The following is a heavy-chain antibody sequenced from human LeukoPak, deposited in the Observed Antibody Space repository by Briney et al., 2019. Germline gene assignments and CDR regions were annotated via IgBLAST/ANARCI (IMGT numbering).Heavy chain of an antibody. CDR2: MNPNSGYT. J-gene: IGHJ4*02. V-gene: IGHV1-8*01. CDR3: ARVVGAIDF. CDR1: GYTFTSYD. Sequence: ASVKVSCKAYGYTFTSYDINWVRQATGQGLEWMGWMNPNSGYTGSAQKFQGRVTMTRNTPTSTAYMELSSLRSEDTAVYYCARVVGAIDFWGQGTLVTVSS. D-gene: IGHD1-26*01.